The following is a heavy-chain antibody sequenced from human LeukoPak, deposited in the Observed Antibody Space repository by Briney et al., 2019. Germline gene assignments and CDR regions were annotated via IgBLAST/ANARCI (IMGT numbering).Heavy chain of an antibody. CDR1: GCTFTGYY. CDR3: ARAKTMNRNWFDP. J-gene: IGHJ5*02. Sequence: GASVKVSCKASGCTFTGYYMHWVRQAPGQGLEWMGWMNPNSGNTGYAQKFQGRVTMTRNTSISTAYMELSSLRSEDTAVYYCARAKTMNRNWFDPWGQGTLVTVSS. V-gene: IGHV1-8*02. CDR2: MNPNSGNT. D-gene: IGHD3-22*01.